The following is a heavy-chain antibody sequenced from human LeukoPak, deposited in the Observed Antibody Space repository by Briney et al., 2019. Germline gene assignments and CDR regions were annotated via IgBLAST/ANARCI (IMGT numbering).Heavy chain of an antibody. V-gene: IGHV3-66*01. CDR3: ARGSYDYGDY. Sequence: GGSLGLSCAASGFTVSSNYMSWVRQAPGKGLEWVSVIYSGGSTYYADSVKGRFTISRDNSKNTLYLQMNSLRAEDTAVYYCARGSYDYGDYWGQGTLVTVSS. CDR1: GFTVSSNY. CDR2: IYSGGST. J-gene: IGHJ4*02. D-gene: IGHD1-26*01.